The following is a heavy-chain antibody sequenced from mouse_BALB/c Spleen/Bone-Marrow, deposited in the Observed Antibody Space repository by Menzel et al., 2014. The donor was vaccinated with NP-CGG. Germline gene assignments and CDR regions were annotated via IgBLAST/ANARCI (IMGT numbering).Heavy chain of an antibody. V-gene: IGHV1-18*01. CDR2: INPYSGGT. J-gene: IGHJ1*01. CDR3: ASYYGSTWYFDV. Sequence: VQLKESGPELVKPGASMKISCKASGYSFTGYTMNWVKQSHGRNLEWIGLINPYSGGTTYNQYFKGKATLTVDRSSSTAYMELLSLTSEDSAVYYCASYYGSTWYFDVWGAGTTVTVSS. CDR1: GYSFTGYT. D-gene: IGHD1-1*01.